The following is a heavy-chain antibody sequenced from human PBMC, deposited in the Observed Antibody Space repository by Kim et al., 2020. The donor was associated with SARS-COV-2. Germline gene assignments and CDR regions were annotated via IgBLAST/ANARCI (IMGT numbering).Heavy chain of an antibody. J-gene: IGHJ4*02. CDR3: AKDGSDILTGSLVYDYVWGSYPSFDY. Sequence: GGSLRLSCAASGFTFSSYAMSWVRQAPGKGLEWVSAISGSGGSTYYADSVKGRFTISRDNSKNTLYLQMNSLRAEDTAVYYCAKDGSDILTGSLVYDYVWGSYPSFDYWGQGTLVTVSS. D-gene: IGHD3-16*02. CDR1: GFTFSSYA. CDR2: ISGSGGST. V-gene: IGHV3-23*01.